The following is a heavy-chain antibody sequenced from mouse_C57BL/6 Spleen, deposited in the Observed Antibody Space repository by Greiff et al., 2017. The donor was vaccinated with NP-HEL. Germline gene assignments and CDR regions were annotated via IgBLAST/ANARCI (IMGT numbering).Heavy chain of an antibody. V-gene: IGHV1-26*01. CDR1: GYTFTDYY. Sequence: EVQLQQSGPELVKPGASVKISCKASGYTFTDYYMNWVKQSHGKSLEWIGDINPNNGGTSYNQKFKGKATLTVDKSSSTAYMELRSLTSEDSAVYYCARIPDFDYWGQGTTLTVSS. CDR2: INPNNGGT. CDR3: ARIPDFDY. J-gene: IGHJ2*01.